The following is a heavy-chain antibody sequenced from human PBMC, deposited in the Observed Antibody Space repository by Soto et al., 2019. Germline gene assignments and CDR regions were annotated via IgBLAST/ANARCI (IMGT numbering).Heavy chain of an antibody. Sequence: DSVKVSCKSSGYTLNTYYLHWVRQAPGQGLEWMGIIHPSGGGSTYAQKFLGRVTMTRDTSTSAVFMELSSLRSADTAVYYCARGGHIAVVTASFYYWGQGTLVTVSA. V-gene: IGHV1-46*02. CDR3: ARGGHIAVVTASFYY. CDR2: IHPSGGGS. CDR1: GYTLNTYY. D-gene: IGHD2-21*02. J-gene: IGHJ4*02.